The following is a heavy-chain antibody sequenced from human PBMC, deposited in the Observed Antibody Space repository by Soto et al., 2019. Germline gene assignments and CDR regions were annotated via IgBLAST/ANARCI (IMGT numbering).Heavy chain of an antibody. CDR3: AKDNSRYYDTGGYDY. Sequence: GGSLRLSCAASGCTFDDYTMHWVRQAPGKGLEWVSLISWDGGSTYYADSVKGRFTISRDNSKNSLYLQMNSLRTEDTALYYCAKDNSRYYDTGGYDYWGQGTLVTVSS. CDR2: ISWDGGST. V-gene: IGHV3-43*01. CDR1: GCTFDDYT. D-gene: IGHD3-22*01. J-gene: IGHJ4*02.